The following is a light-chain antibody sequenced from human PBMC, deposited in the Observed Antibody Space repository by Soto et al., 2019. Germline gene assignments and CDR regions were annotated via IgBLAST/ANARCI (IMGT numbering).Light chain of an antibody. Sequence: IRLTQSPSPLFALVEDGVTITSRASQGIGNFLPGYQQRPGKAPKLLIFAASTLQTGVPSRFSGSGSGTDFTLTISSLQPEDLATYFCQQLNSHPFTFGPGTKVDIK. CDR2: AAS. CDR3: QQLNSHPFT. J-gene: IGKJ3*01. CDR1: QGIGNF. V-gene: IGKV1-9*01.